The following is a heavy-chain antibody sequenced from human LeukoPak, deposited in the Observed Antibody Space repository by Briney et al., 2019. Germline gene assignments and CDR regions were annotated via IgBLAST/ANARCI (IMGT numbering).Heavy chain of an antibody. D-gene: IGHD5-12*01. Sequence: SETLSLTCTVSGYSISTGYYWDWIRQPPGKGLEWIGTFYHGGSTYYNPSLKSRVTISVDTSKNQFSLKLSSVTAADTAVYYCARNLRGYGGYDYSDYYYYMDVWGKGTTVTVSS. V-gene: IGHV4-38-2*02. CDR1: GYSISTGYY. J-gene: IGHJ6*03. CDR3: ARNLRGYGGYDYSDYYYYMDV. CDR2: FYHGGST.